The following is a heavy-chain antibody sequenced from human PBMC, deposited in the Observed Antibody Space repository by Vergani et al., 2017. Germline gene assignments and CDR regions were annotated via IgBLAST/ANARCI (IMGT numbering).Heavy chain of an antibody. D-gene: IGHD6-13*01. Sequence: QVKLQESGQGLGKPWETLSLTCIALGGPIGGYYWSWIRQPPGKGLEWIGNIYYSGGTNYNPSLKSRVTISVDTSKNQFSLKLSSVTAADTAVYYCARFGYSSSWYPNWFDPWGQGTLVTVSS. J-gene: IGHJ5*02. CDR3: ARFGYSSSWYPNWFDP. V-gene: IGHV4-59*13. CDR1: GGPIGGYY. CDR2: IYYSGGT.